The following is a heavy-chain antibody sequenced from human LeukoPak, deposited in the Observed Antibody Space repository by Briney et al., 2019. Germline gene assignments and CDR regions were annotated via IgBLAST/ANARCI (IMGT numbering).Heavy chain of an antibody. CDR1: GGSISSYY. D-gene: IGHD3-16*02. CDR2: IYTSGST. CDR3: ASMPPGSRPDYVWGSYRWYYFDY. Sequence: SETLSLTCTVSGGSISSYYWSWIRQPAGKGLEWIGRIYTSGSTNYNPSLKSRVTMSVDTSKNQFSLKLSSVTAADTAVYYCASMPPGSRPDYVWGSYRWYYFDYWGQGTLVTVSS. V-gene: IGHV4-4*07. J-gene: IGHJ4*02.